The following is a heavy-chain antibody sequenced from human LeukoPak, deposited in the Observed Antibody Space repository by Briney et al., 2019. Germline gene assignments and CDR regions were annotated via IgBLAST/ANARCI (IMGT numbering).Heavy chain of an antibody. V-gene: IGHV3-30-3*01. J-gene: IGHJ5*02. CDR2: ISYDGSNK. CDR1: GFTFSSYA. Sequence: PGGSLRLSCAASGFTFSSYAMHWVRQAPGKGLEWVAVISYDGSNKYYADSVKGRFTISRDNSKNTLYLQMNSLRAEDTALYYCARAGSSGYFRWRPNWFDPWGQGTLVTVSS. CDR3: ARAGSSGYFRWRPNWFDP. D-gene: IGHD3-22*01.